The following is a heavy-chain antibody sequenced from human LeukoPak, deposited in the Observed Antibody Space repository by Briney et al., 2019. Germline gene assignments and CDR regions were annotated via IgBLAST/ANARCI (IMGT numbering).Heavy chain of an antibody. Sequence: SVKVSCKASGGTFSSYAIGWVRQAPGQGLEWMGGIIPVFGTTNYSQKFQGRVTITADESTTTAYMELSSLRSEDTAVYYCARGPIVVVPAAMGGYYYYMDVWGKGTTVTVSS. D-gene: IGHD2-2*01. CDR1: GGTFSSYA. J-gene: IGHJ6*03. CDR3: ARGPIVVVPAAMGGYYYYMDV. CDR2: IIPVFGTT. V-gene: IGHV1-69*01.